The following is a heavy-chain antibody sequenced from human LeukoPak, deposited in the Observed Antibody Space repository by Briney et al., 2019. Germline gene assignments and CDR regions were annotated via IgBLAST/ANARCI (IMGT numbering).Heavy chain of an antibody. CDR3: ARTVPAAHYNDY. CDR2: FDPEDGET. J-gene: IGHJ4*02. D-gene: IGHD2-2*01. V-gene: IGHV1-24*01. CDR1: GYTLTELS. Sequence: GASVKVSCKVSGYTLTELSMHWVRQAPGKGLEWMGGFDPEDGETIYAQKFQGRVTITRDTSANTAYMELSSLRSEDTAVYYCARTVPAAHYNDYWGQGTLVTVSS.